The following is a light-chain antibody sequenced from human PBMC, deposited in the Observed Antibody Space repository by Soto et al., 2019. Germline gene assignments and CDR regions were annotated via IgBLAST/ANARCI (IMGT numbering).Light chain of an antibody. CDR1: SSDVGGYNY. Sequence: QSALTQPRSVSGSPGQSVTISCTGSSSDVGGYNYVSWYQQHPGKAPKLMIYDVSKRPSGVPDRFSGSKSDNTASLTISGLQAEDEADHYCCSFAAGYTYVFGTGTKLTVL. V-gene: IGLV2-11*01. J-gene: IGLJ1*01. CDR3: CSFAAGYTYV. CDR2: DVS.